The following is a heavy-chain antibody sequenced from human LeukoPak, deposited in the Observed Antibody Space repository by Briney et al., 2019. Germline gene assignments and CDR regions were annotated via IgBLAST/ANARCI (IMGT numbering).Heavy chain of an antibody. J-gene: IGHJ4*02. CDR1: GGSISSSSYY. Sequence: SETLSLTCTVSGGSISSSSYYWGWIRQPPGKGLEWIGSIYYSGSTYYNPSLKSRVTISVDTSKNQSSPKLSSVTAADTAVYYCARHRSDIVVVPAAVDYWGQGTLVTVSS. CDR2: IYYSGST. CDR3: ARHRSDIVVVPAAVDY. D-gene: IGHD2-2*01. V-gene: IGHV4-39*01.